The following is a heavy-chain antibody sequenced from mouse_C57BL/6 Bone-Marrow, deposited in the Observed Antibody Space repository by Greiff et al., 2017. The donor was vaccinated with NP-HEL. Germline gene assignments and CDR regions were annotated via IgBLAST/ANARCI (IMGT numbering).Heavy chain of an antibody. J-gene: IGHJ3*01. CDR3: ARDPHYYGSSPWFAY. CDR2: IYIGNGYT. CDR1: GYTFTSYG. Sequence: EVQLVESGAELVRPGSSVKMSCKTSGYTFTSYGINWVKQRPGQGLEWIGYIYIGNGYTEYNEKFKGKATLTSDTSSSTAYMQLSSLTSEDSAIYFCARDPHYYGSSPWFAYWGQGTLVTVSA. D-gene: IGHD1-1*01. V-gene: IGHV1-58*01.